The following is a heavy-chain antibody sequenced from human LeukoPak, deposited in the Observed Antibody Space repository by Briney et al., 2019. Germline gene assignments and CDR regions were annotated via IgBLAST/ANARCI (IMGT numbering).Heavy chain of an antibody. CDR3: VKVSGMYSSSWPTDI. D-gene: IGHD6-13*01. V-gene: IGHV3-30-3*02. J-gene: IGHJ4*02. CDR1: GGTFSSYA. Sequence: SCTASGGTFSSYAMHWVRQAPGKGLEWVAVISYDGSNKYYADSVKGRFTISRDNSKNTLYLQMSSLRAEDTAVYYCVKVSGMYSSSWPTDIWGQGTLVTVSS. CDR2: ISYDGSNK.